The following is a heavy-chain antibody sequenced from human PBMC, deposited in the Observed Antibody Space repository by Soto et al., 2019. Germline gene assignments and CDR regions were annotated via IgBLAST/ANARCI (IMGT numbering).Heavy chain of an antibody. Sequence: ASVKVSCKASGYTFTGYYMHWVRQAPGQGLEWMGWINPNSGGTNYAQKFQGWVNITTDTSISTAYMELSRLRSDDTAVYYCARRSRDGYNPYYFDYWGQGTLVTV. D-gene: IGHD5-12*01. CDR1: GYTFTGYY. CDR2: INPNSGGT. J-gene: IGHJ4*02. CDR3: ARRSRDGYNPYYFDY. V-gene: IGHV1-2*04.